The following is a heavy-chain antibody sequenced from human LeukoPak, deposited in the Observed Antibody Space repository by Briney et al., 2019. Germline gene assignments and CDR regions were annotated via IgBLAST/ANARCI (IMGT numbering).Heavy chain of an antibody. CDR2: ISSSGSTI. CDR3: GRVAVAGSFDY. J-gene: IGHJ4*02. Sequence: GGSLRLSCAASGFTFSDYYMSWIRQAPGKGLEWVSYISSSGSTIYYVDSVKGRFTISRDNAKNTLYLQMNSLRAEDTAVYYCGRVAVAGSFDYWGQGTLVTVSS. CDR1: GFTFSDYY. V-gene: IGHV3-11*04. D-gene: IGHD6-19*01.